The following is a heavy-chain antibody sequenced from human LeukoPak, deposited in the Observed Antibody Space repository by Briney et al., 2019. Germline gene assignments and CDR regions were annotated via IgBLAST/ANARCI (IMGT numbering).Heavy chain of an antibody. CDR3: AAPWEAKYYYYGMDV. CDR2: FDPEDGET. D-gene: IGHD1-26*01. Sequence: VASVKVSCKVSGYTLTELSMHWVRQAPGKGLEWMGGFDPEDGETIYAQKFQGRVTMTEDTSTDTAYMELSSLRSEDTAVYYCAAPWEAKYYYYGMDVWGQGTTVTVSS. CDR1: GYTLTELS. V-gene: IGHV1-24*01. J-gene: IGHJ6*02.